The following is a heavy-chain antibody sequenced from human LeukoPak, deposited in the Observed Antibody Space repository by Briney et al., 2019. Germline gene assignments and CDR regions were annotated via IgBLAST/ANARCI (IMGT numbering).Heavy chain of an antibody. D-gene: IGHD3-16*02. CDR2: INPNSGGT. Sequence: ASVKVSCKASGYTFTGYYLHWVRQAPGQGLEWMGWINPNSGGTNYAQKFKGWVTLTRDTSINTTYMELSRLASDVTAVYFCARGTPGSYLGYWGQGTLVTVSS. J-gene: IGHJ4*02. CDR1: GYTFTGYY. CDR3: ARGTPGSYLGY. V-gene: IGHV1-2*04.